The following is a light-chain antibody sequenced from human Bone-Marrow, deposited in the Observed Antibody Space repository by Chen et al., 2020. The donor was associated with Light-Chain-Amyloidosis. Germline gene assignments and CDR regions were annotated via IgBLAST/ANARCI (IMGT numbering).Light chain of an antibody. J-gene: IGLJ3*02. V-gene: IGLV3-21*02. CDR2: DDS. CDR3: QVWDRSSDRPV. Sequence: SYLLTQLSSVSVAPGQTATIACGGNNIGSTSVHWYHQTPGQAPLLVVYDDSDRPSGIPERLSGSNSGNTATLTISRVEAGDEADYYCQVWDRSSDRPVFGGGTKLTVL. CDR1: NIGSTS.